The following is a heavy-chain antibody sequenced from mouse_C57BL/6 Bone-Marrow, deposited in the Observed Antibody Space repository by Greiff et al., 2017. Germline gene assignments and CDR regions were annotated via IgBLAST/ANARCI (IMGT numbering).Heavy chain of an antibody. CDR3: AKNSVLLLHAMDY. D-gene: IGHD1-1*01. CDR2: IWRGGST. Sequence: QVHVKQSGPGLVQPSQSLSITCTVSGFSLTSYGVHWVRQSPGKGLAWLGVIWRGGSTDYNAAFMSRLSITKDNSKSQVFFKMNSLQADDTAIYYCAKNSVLLLHAMDYWGQGTSVTVSS. CDR1: GFSLTSYG. J-gene: IGHJ4*01. V-gene: IGHV2-5*01.